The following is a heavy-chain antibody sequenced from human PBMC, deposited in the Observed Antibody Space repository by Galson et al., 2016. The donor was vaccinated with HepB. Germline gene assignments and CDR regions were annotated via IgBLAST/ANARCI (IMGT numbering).Heavy chain of an antibody. CDR2: ISYDGSNK. J-gene: IGHJ4*02. CDR3: AKWGGSGYDWARLDY. Sequence: SLRLSCAASGFSISIYSMNWVRQAPGKGLGWVAVISYDGSNKYYADSVKGRFTISRDNSKNTLYLQMNSLRAEDTAVYYCAKWGGSGYDWARLDYWGQGTLVTVSS. D-gene: IGHD5-12*01. V-gene: IGHV3-30*18. CDR1: GFSISIYS.